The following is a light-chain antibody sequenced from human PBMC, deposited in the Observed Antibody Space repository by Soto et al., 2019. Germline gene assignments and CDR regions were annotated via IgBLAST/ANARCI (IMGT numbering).Light chain of an antibody. CDR3: QQYGSSPVT. CDR1: QSIRSNY. V-gene: IGKV3-20*01. CDR2: GAF. J-gene: IGKJ1*01. Sequence: EIVWTQCPGTLSLSPGERSTPSCMASQSIRSNYLAWYQQKPGQAPRLLIYGAFSRATGITDRFSGSGSGTDFTLTISRLEPEDFAVYYCQQYGSSPVTVGQGTKVDI.